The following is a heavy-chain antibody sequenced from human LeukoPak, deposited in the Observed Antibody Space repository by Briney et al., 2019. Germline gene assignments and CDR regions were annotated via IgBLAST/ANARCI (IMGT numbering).Heavy chain of an antibody. J-gene: IGHJ4*02. D-gene: IGHD3-9*01. V-gene: IGHV1-2*02. CDR1: GYAFTGYY. CDR3: ARGGSHDILTGYCDY. CDR2: VNPNSGGT. Sequence: GASVKLSCKASGYAFTGYYMHWVRQGPGQGLEWMGWVNPNSGGTNYAQKFQGRSTMTRATSISTAYMELSRLRPVDTAVYYCARGGSHDILTGYCDYWGQGTLLTDPS.